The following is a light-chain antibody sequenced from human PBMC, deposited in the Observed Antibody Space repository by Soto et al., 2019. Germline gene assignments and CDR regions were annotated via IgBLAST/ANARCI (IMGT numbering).Light chain of an antibody. CDR2: AAT. CDR1: QVMSSW. J-gene: IGKJ4*01. CDR3: QQASSLPFP. Sequence: DIQMTQSPSSLAASVGDRVTITCRASQVMSSWLVWYQQKPGHAPKLLIYAATNLQSGVPSRFSGSASGTEFTLTISNVQPEDFATYYCQQASSLPFPFGGGTEVQIK. V-gene: IGKV1-12*01.